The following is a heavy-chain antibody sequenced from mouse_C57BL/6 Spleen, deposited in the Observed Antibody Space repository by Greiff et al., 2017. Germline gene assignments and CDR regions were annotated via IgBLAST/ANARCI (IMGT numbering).Heavy chain of an antibody. D-gene: IGHD1-1*02. CDR1: GYTFTSYW. Sequence: QVQLQQPGAELVRPGTSVKLSCKASGYTFTSYWMHWVKQRPGQGLEWIGVIDPSDSYTNYNQKFKGKATITADTSSNTAYLQLSSLTSEDTAIYYGARWWDVYFDYWGQGTTLTVSS. J-gene: IGHJ2*01. CDR2: IDPSDSYT. V-gene: IGHV1-59*01. CDR3: ARWWDVYFDY.